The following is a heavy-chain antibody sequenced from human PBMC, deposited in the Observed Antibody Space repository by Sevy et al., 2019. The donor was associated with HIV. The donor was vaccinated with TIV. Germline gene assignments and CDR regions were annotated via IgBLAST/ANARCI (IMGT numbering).Heavy chain of an antibody. CDR3: ARKYDSSGYFDY. CDR1: GFTFRNYA. D-gene: IGHD3-22*01. Sequence: GSLRLSCAASGFTFRNYAMNWVRQAPGKGLEWVSGISGTGGSGDKTTYADSVKGRFTISRDDSKNSLYLQLNTLRAEDTAIYYCARKYDSSGYFDYWGQGTLVTVSS. V-gene: IGHV3-23*01. CDR2: ISGTGGSGDKT. J-gene: IGHJ4*02.